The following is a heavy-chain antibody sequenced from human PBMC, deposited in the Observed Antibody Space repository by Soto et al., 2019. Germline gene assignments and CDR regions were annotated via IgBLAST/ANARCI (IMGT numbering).Heavy chain of an antibody. CDR2: IYYSGST. D-gene: IGHD6-19*01. CDR3: ARDLLEVAGLSPRIYGMDV. J-gene: IGHJ6*02. V-gene: IGHV4-61*01. CDR1: GGSVSSGSYY. Sequence: PSETLSLTCTVSGGSVSSGSYYWSWIRQPPGKGLEWIGYIYYSGSTNYNLSLKSRVTISVDTSKNQFSLKLSSVTAADTAVYYCARDLLEVAGLSPRIYGMDVWGQGITVTVSS.